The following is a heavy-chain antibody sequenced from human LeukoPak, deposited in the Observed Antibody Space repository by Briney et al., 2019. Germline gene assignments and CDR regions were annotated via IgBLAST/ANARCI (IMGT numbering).Heavy chain of an antibody. D-gene: IGHD3-3*01. CDR1: GGSISSYY. J-gene: IGHJ5*02. V-gene: IGHV4-4*07. Sequence: SETLSLTCTVSGGSISSYYWSWIRQPAGKGLEWIGRIYTSGSTNYNPSLKSRVTMSVDTFKSQFSLKLSSVTAADTAVYYCARGDIDFWSGFNWFDPWGQGTLVTVSS. CDR3: ARGDIDFWSGFNWFDP. CDR2: IYTSGST.